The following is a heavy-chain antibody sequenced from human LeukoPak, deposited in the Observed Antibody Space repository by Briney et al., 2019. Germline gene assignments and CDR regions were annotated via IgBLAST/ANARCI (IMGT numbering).Heavy chain of an antibody. V-gene: IGHV1-69*01. J-gene: IGHJ4*02. D-gene: IGHD5-12*01. Sequence: SVKLSCKASGGTFSSYAISWGRQAHAQGLEWMGGIIPIFGTANYAQKFQGRVTITADESTSTAYMELSSLRSEDTAVYYCARGGVVATSHLDYWGQGTLVTVSS. CDR1: GGTFSSYA. CDR3: ARGGVVATSHLDY. CDR2: IIPIFGTA.